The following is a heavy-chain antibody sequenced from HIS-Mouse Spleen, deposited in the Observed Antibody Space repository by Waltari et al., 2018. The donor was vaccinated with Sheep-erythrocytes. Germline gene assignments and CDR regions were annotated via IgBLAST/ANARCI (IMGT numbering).Heavy chain of an antibody. CDR2: ISSSSSYI. J-gene: IGHJ4*02. Sequence: EVQLVESGGALVEPGGSLRLPCGAFGFTFMCYIMNWVRQAPGKGLELVSSISSSSSYIYYADSVKGRFTISRDNAKNSLYLQMNSLRAEDTAVYYCARVASGATFDYWGQGTLVTVSS. V-gene: IGHV3-21*01. D-gene: IGHD1-26*01. CDR3: ARVASGATFDY. CDR1: GFTFMCYI.